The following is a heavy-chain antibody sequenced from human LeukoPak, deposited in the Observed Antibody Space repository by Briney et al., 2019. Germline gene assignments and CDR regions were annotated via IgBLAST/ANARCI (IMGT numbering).Heavy chain of an antibody. D-gene: IGHD5-24*01. V-gene: IGHV3-21*01. CDR3: ARDLVEMATISGYYYYYYMDV. J-gene: IGHJ6*03. CDR1: GFTFSSYS. CDR2: ISSSSSYI. Sequence: GGSLRLSCAASGFTFSSYSMNWLRQATGKGLEWVSSISSSSSYIYYADSVKGRFTISRDNAKNSLYLQMNSLRAEDTAVYYCARDLVEMATISGYYYYYYMDVWGKGTTVTVSS.